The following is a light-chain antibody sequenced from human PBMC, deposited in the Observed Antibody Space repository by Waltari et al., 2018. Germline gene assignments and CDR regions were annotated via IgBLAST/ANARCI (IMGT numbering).Light chain of an antibody. CDR3: QQYRSSPLT. CDR2: RAS. Sequence: DIQITQSPSYLSASVGGRVTITCRASQDITNSLAWYQQKPGKAPKLLLYRASKLESGIPARFSGSGAGTEYTLTISSLQPEDCAVYYCQQYRSSPLTFGGGTKVEIK. J-gene: IGKJ4*01. V-gene: IGKV1-NL1*01. CDR1: QDITNS.